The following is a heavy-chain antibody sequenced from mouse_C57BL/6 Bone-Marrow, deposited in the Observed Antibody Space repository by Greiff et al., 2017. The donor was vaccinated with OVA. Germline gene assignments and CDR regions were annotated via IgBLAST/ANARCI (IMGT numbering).Heavy chain of an antibody. CDR3: AMGYCYGSRGYFDV. CDR2: IHPSDSDT. CDR1: GYTFTSYW. V-gene: IGHV1-74*01. D-gene: IGHD1-1*01. J-gene: IGHJ1*03. Sequence: QVQLQQPGAELVKPGASVKVSCKASGYTFTSYWMHWVKQRPGQGLEWIGRIHPSDSDTNYNQKFKGKATLTVDKSSSTAYMQLSSLTSEDSAVYYCAMGYCYGSRGYFDVWGTGTTVTFSS.